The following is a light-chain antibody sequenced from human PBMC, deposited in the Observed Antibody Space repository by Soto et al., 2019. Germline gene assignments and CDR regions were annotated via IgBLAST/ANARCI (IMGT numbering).Light chain of an antibody. CDR3: QQYNSYSGT. J-gene: IGKJ3*01. V-gene: IGKV1-5*01. CDR1: QSISTW. Sequence: DIQRTHSPSTLSASVGDRFTITCRASQSISTWLALYQQKPGKAPKLLIYDAFSLESGVPSRFSGSGSGTEFLLTLRSLKPDDFATYYCQQYNSYSGTLGPGTKVDIK. CDR2: DAF.